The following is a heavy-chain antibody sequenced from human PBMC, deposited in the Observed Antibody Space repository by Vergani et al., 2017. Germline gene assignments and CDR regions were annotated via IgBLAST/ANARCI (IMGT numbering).Heavy chain of an antibody. CDR1: GGTFSSYA. Sequence: QVQLLQSGAEVKKPGSSVKVSCKASGGTFSSYAISWVRQAPGQGLEWMGGIIPIFGTANYAQKFQGRVTITADESTSTAYMELSSLRSADTAVYYCASRGWQQRVDYYYMDVWGKGTTVTVSS. D-gene: IGHD6-13*01. V-gene: IGHV1-69*01. CDR2: IIPIFGTA. J-gene: IGHJ6*03. CDR3: ASRGWQQRVDYYYMDV.